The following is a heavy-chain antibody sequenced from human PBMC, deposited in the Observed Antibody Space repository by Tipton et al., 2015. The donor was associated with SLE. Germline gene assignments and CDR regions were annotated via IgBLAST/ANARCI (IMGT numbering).Heavy chain of an antibody. V-gene: IGHV1-18*01. CDR3: ARSDSGTYDD. J-gene: IGHJ4*02. Sequence: QLVQSGPEVKMPGAPARVSCKASGYTFTNYGISWMRQAPGQRPGWMGWISTFNGNTNYAQNLQGRVTLTTDTSTTTAYMELRNLRSDDTAVYYCARSDSGTYDDWGQGTLVTVSS. CDR2: ISTFNGNT. D-gene: IGHD3-10*01. CDR1: GYTFTNYG.